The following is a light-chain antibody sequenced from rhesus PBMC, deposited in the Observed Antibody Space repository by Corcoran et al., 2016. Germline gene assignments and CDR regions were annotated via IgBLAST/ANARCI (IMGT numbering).Light chain of an antibody. Sequence: DIQMTQSPSALSASVGDRVTISCRASQNIYSNLAWYQQKPGKAPKLLIYAASILQPGIPVRFSARGSGTDFTLTISGLQPEDSAAYYCQHYYDKPFTFGPGTKLDIK. V-gene: IGKV1S8*01. CDR2: AAS. CDR1: QNIYSN. CDR3: QHYYDKPFT. J-gene: IGKJ3*01.